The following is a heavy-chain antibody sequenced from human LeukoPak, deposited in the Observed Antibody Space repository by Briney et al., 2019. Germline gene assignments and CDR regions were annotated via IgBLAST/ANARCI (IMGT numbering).Heavy chain of an antibody. CDR2: ISTSDTTI. V-gene: IGHV3-48*03. CDR3: ARGGGSSWCLDC. D-gene: IGHD6-13*01. CDR1: GFTFSSYK. Sequence: GGSLRLSCAASGFTFSSYKMNWVRQARGKGLEWVSYISTSDTTIYYADSVKGRFTISRDNAKNSLYLQMNSLRVEDTAVYYCARGGGSSWCLDCWGQGTLVTVSS. J-gene: IGHJ4*02.